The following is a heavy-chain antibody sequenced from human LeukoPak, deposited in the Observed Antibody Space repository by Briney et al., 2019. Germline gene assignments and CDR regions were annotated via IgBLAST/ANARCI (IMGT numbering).Heavy chain of an antibody. CDR3: AKIGGYGGYGRYFDL. V-gene: IGHV1-18*01. Sequence: GASVKVSCKASGYTFTSYGISWVRQAPGQGLEWMGWISAYNGNTNYAQKLQGRVTMTTDTSTSTAYMELRSLRAEDTAVYYCAKIGGYGGYGRYFDLWGRGALVTVSS. J-gene: IGHJ2*01. CDR2: ISAYNGNT. CDR1: GYTFTSYG. D-gene: IGHD5-12*01.